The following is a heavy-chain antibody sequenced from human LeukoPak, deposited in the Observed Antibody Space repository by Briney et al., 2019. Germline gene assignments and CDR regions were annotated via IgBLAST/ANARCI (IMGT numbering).Heavy chain of an antibody. V-gene: IGHV3-33*01. CDR1: GFTFSSYG. D-gene: IGHD3-3*01. CDR2: IWYDGSNK. Sequence: GRSLRLSCAASGFTFSSYGMHWVRQAPGKGLEWVAVIWYDGSNKYYADSVKGRFTISRDNSKNTMYLQMTSLRAEDTAVYYCASDQDDFWSGIPYYYYGMDVWGQGTTVTVSS. J-gene: IGHJ6*02. CDR3: ASDQDDFWSGIPYYYYGMDV.